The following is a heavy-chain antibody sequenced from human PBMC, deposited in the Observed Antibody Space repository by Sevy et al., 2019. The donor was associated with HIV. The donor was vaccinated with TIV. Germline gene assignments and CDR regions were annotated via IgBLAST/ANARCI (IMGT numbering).Heavy chain of an antibody. Sequence: ASVKVSCKASGYTFTSYGISWVRQAPGQGLEWMGWISAYNGNTNYAKKLQGRVTMTTDTSTSTAYMELRSLRSDDTAVYYCARDASSGWAVTNYYGMDVWGQGTTVTVSS. V-gene: IGHV1-18*01. CDR2: ISAYNGNT. CDR1: GYTFTSYG. J-gene: IGHJ6*02. CDR3: ARDASSGWAVTNYYGMDV. D-gene: IGHD4-4*01.